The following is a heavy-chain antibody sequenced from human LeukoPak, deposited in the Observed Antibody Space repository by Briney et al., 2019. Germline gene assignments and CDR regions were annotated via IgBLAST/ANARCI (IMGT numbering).Heavy chain of an antibody. D-gene: IGHD2-2*01. Sequence: SETLSLTCAVYGGSFIGYYWSWIRQPPGKWLEWIGEINHSGSTNYNPSLKSRVTISVDTSKNQFSLKLSSVTAADTAVYYCARGSNIVVVPAASDAFDIWGQGTMVTVSS. V-gene: IGHV4-34*01. CDR3: ARGSNIVVVPAASDAFDI. CDR2: INHSGST. J-gene: IGHJ3*02. CDR1: GGSFIGYY.